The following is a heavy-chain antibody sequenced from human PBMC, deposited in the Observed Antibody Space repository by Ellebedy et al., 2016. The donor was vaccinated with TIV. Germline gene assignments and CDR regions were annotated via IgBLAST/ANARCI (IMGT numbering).Heavy chain of an antibody. D-gene: IGHD6-13*01. CDR1: GFTFDDHG. Sequence: GGSLRLXXTASGFTFDDHGMHWVRQAPGKGLEWVSLISWDGGRTYYADSMKGRFTISRDNRKNSLYLQIDSLKPEDTAVYYCAKDKGQQLVIDYWGQGTLVTVSS. J-gene: IGHJ4*02. V-gene: IGHV3-43D*03. CDR3: AKDKGQQLVIDY. CDR2: ISWDGGRT.